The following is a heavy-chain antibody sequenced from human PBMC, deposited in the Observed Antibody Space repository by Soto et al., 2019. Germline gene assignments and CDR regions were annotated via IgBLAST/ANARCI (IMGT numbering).Heavy chain of an antibody. V-gene: IGHV4-38-2*01. CDR2: IYHSGST. J-gene: IGHJ4*02. CDR3: ARGTPTNFDY. CDR1: GDSISSGYY. Sequence: XETLSLTCAVSGDSISSGYYWGWIRQPPVKGLEWIGSIYHSGSTYYNPSLKSRVTISVDTSKNQFSLKLSSVTAADTAVYYCARGTPTNFDYWGQGTLVTVSS. D-gene: IGHD1-1*01.